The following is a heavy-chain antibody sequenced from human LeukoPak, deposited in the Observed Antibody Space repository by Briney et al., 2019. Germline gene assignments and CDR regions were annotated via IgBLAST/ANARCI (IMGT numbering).Heavy chain of an antibody. J-gene: IGHJ3*02. CDR1: GGSINNYY. Sequence: SETLSLTCTVSGGSINNYYWSWIRQPPGKGLEWIGYIYYSGSTNYNPSLKSRATISVDTSKNQFSLKLSSVTAADTAVYYCARGVIQLSTDAFDIWGQGTMVTVSS. V-gene: IGHV4-59*01. CDR3: ARGVIQLSTDAFDI. D-gene: IGHD5-18*01. CDR2: IYYSGST.